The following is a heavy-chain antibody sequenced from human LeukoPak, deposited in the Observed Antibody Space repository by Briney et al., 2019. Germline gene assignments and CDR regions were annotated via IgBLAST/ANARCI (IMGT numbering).Heavy chain of an antibody. J-gene: IGHJ6*02. CDR3: ARGGYSSSRYYYYGMDV. V-gene: IGHV1-8*01. Sequence: ASVKVSCKASGYTFTSYDINWVRQATGQGLEWMGWMNPNSGNTGYAQKFQGRVTMTRNTSISTAYMELSGLRSEDTAVYYCARGGYSSSRYYYYGMDVWGQGTTVTVSS. CDR1: GYTFTSYD. D-gene: IGHD6-6*01. CDR2: MNPNSGNT.